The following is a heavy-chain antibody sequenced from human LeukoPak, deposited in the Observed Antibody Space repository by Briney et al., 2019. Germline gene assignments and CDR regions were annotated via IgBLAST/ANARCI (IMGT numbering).Heavy chain of an antibody. D-gene: IGHD6-13*01. V-gene: IGHV4-59*01. CDR3: ARDMARAVPIPGTYYYAYAMDV. CDR1: GGSISSYF. CDR2: VYYRGST. J-gene: IGHJ6*02. Sequence: TSETLSLTCTVSGGSISSYFWNWIRQSPGKGLEWVGYVYYRGSTNYNPSLKSRVTISVDTSKNQFSLELRSVTAADTAVYYCARDMARAVPIPGTYYYAYAMDVWGQGTTVTVSS.